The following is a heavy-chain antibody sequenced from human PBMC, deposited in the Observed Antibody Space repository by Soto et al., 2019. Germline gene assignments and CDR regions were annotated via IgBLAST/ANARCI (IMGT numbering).Heavy chain of an antibody. CDR1: GGSLTVSY. CDR3: ARGQEGIVATH. D-gene: IGHD5-12*01. Sequence: QVQLQQWGAGLLKPSEPLSLTSPVNGGSLTVSYWGWSRQPPGKGLEGIGEVKDGGSTNYSPSLRGXXSXSXXTSKNHFSLRLNSVTAADTAVYFCARGQEGIVATHWDQGALVTVSS. V-gene: IGHV4-34*01. J-gene: IGHJ4*02. CDR2: VKDGGST.